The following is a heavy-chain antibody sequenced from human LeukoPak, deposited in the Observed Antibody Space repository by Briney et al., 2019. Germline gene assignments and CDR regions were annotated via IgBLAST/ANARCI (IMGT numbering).Heavy chain of an antibody. Sequence: SETLSLTCAVYGGSFSGYYCSWIRRPPGKGLEWIGEINHSGSTNYNPSLKSRVTISVDTSKNQFSLKLSSVTAADTAVYYCARDSGRREDYWGQGALVTVSS. CDR2: INHSGST. V-gene: IGHV4-34*01. CDR3: ARDSGRREDY. CDR1: GGSFSGYY. J-gene: IGHJ4*02. D-gene: IGHD1-26*01.